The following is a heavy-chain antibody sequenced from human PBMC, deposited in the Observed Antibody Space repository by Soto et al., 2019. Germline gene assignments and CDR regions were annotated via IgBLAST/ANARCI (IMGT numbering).Heavy chain of an antibody. J-gene: IGHJ5*02. CDR1: GYTFTSYA. CDR3: ARDLGYCSSTSCSKFNWFDP. CDR2: INAGNGNT. Sequence: ASVKVSCKASGYTFTSYAMHWVRQAPGQRLEWMGWINAGNGNTKYSQKFQGRVTITRDTSASTAYMELSSLRSEDTAVYYCARDLGYCSSTSCSKFNWFDPWGQGTLVTVSS. D-gene: IGHD2-2*01. V-gene: IGHV1-3*01.